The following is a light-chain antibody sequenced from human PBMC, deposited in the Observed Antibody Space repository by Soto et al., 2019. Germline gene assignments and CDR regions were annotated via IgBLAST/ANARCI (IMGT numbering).Light chain of an antibody. CDR1: SSDVGRYDY. CDR3: CSYAGIYSYV. V-gene: IGLV2-11*01. CDR2: DVT. J-gene: IGLJ1*01. Sequence: QSVLTQPRSVSGSLGQSVTIACTGTSSDVGRYDYVSWYQQHPGEAPKLVVYDVTKRPSGVPDRFSGSKSGNTTSLTISGLQAEDEADYYCCSYAGIYSYVFGTGTKLTVL.